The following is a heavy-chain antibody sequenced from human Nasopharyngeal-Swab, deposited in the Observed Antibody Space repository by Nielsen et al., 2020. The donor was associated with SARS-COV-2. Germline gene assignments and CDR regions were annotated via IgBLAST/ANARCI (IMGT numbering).Heavy chain of an antibody. D-gene: IGHD2-2*01. CDR1: GGSVSSSRYY. J-gene: IGHJ4*02. Sequence: SETLSLTCTVSGGSVSSSRYYWGWIRQPPGKGLERIGSIYYSGSTYYNPSLKSRVTISVDTSKNQFSLKLSSVTAADTAVYYCARGYVHFDYWGQGTLVTVSS. CDR3: ARGYVHFDY. CDR2: IYYSGST. V-gene: IGHV4-39*07.